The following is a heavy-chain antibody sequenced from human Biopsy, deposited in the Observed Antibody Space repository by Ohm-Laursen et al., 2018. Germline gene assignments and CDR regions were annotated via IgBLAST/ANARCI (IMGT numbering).Heavy chain of an antibody. CDR3: ARIPIPIFSAALVYRHRRHLQGLDV. CDR1: GFSVNTRGMS. D-gene: IGHD2-21*01. Sequence: TTQTLTLTCTLSGFSVNTRGMSVPWIRQPPGKALEWLARIDWDEAKFYSASLKSRLTISKGTSGNHVVLTLSDVDPVDTGTYYCARIPIPIFSAALVYRHRRHLQGLDVWGQGTTVIVSS. CDR2: IDWDEAK. V-gene: IGHV2-70*16. J-gene: IGHJ6*02.